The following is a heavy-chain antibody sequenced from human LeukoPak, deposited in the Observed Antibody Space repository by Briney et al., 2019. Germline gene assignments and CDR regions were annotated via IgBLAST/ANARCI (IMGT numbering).Heavy chain of an antibody. CDR2: IYYSGST. CDR1: GGSISSYY. CDR3: ARGRSYVPDAFDI. V-gene: IGHV4-59*01. J-gene: IGHJ3*02. D-gene: IGHD1-26*01. Sequence: SETLSLTCTVSGGSISSYYWSWIRQPPGKGMEWIGDIYYSGSTNYNPSLKSRVTISVDTSKNQFSLNLSSVTAADTAVYYCARGRSYVPDAFDIWGQGTMVIVSS.